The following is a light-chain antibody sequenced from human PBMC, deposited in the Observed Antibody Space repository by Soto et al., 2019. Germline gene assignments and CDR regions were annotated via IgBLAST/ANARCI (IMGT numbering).Light chain of an antibody. CDR2: GAS. CDR3: QQYGSSPVT. V-gene: IGKV3-15*01. CDR1: QSISSN. J-gene: IGKJ1*01. Sequence: EIAMTQSPDTLSVSPGERATLSCRASQSISSNLAWYLQKVGQAPRLLIYGASRRATSFPARFSGSGSGTDFTLTISSLEPEDFAVYYCQQYGSSPVTFGQGTKVDIK.